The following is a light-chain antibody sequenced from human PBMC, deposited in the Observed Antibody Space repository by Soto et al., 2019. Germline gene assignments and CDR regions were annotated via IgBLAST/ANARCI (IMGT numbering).Light chain of an antibody. CDR3: QQYNDWPTYT. V-gene: IGKV3-15*01. CDR2: GSY. Sequence: IVMTQSPATLSVSPGERVTLSCRASQSVSSNLAWYQQKPGQAPRLLIFGSYIRATGVPARFSAGGSGTEFTLTISSLQSEDFAIYYCQQYNDWPTYTFRQGTSLEIK. J-gene: IGKJ2*01. CDR1: QSVSSN.